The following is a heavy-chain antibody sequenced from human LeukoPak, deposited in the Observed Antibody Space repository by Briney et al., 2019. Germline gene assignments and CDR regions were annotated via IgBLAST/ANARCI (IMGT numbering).Heavy chain of an antibody. D-gene: IGHD5-12*01. CDR3: ARADSGYDLLENYGMDV. V-gene: IGHV3-30*04. Sequence: GGSLRLSCTASGFTFSNHAMHWVRQAPGKGLEWLTVISYDGRNEYYADSVTGRFTISRDNSKNTVSLQLNSLRVEDAAVYYCARADSGYDLLENYGMDVWGQGTTVTVSS. CDR1: GFTFSNHA. CDR2: ISYDGRNE. J-gene: IGHJ6*02.